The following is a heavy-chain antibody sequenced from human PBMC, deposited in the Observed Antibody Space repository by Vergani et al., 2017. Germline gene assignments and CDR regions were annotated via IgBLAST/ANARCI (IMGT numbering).Heavy chain of an antibody. CDR3: ANFHGWFDP. V-gene: IGHV3-23*01. Sequence: EVQLLESGGGLVQPGGSLRLSCTASEFTFSSYAMSWVRQAPGKGLEWVSAINDSGGSTYYADSVKGRFTISRDNSKNTLYLQMNSLRAEDTAVYYCANFHGWFDPWGQGTLVTVSS. CDR2: INDSGGST. J-gene: IGHJ5*02. CDR1: EFTFSSYA.